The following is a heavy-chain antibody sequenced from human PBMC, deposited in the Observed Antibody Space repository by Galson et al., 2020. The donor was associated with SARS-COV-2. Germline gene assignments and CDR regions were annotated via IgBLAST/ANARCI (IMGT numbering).Heavy chain of an antibody. CDR2: IYTSGST. CDR3: ARDFIAVAGNYYYYGMDV. Sequence: SETLSLTCTVSGVSISSYYWSWIRQPAGKGLEWIGRIYTSGSTNYNPSLKSRVTMSVDTSKNQFSLKLSPVTAADTAVYYCARDFIAVAGNYYYYGMDVWGQGTTVTVSS. J-gene: IGHJ6*02. D-gene: IGHD6-19*01. V-gene: IGHV4-4*07. CDR1: GVSISSYY.